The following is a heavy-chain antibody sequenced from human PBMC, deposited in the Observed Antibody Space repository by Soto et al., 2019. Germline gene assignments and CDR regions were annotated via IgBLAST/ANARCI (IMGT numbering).Heavy chain of an antibody. D-gene: IGHD1-1*01. CDR2: ISSSSSYI. CDR1: GFTFSSYS. CDR3: AGGGTADYYYYGMDV. V-gene: IGHV3-21*01. J-gene: IGHJ6*02. Sequence: PGGSLRLSCAASGFTFSSYSMNWVRQAPGKGLEWVSSISSSSSYIYYADSVKGRFTISRDNAKNSLYLQMNSLRAEDTAVYYCAGGGTADYYYYGMDVWGQGTTVTVSS.